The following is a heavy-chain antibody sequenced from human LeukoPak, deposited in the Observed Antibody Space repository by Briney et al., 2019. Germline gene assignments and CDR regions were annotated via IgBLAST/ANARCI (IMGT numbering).Heavy chain of an antibody. D-gene: IGHD3-22*01. CDR3: VRHYYDSSGYFHDAFDL. J-gene: IGHJ3*01. CDR1: GRSFSGYY. CDR2: IHSGGPT. V-gene: IGHV3-66*04. Sequence: ETLSLTCAVYGRSFSGYYWTWIRQPPGKGLEWVSVIHSGGPTYYADSVKGRFTISRDNSKNTLYLQMNSLRAEDTAVYYCVRHYYDSSGYFHDAFDLWGQGTMVPVSS.